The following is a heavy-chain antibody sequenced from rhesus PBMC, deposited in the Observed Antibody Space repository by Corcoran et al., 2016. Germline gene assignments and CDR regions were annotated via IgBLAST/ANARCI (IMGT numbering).Heavy chain of an antibody. J-gene: IGHJ4*01. Sequence: QVTLKESGPALVKPTQTLTLPCTFSGFSLSTSGLGVGWIRQPPGKNLEWLAHIYWDDDKRYSTSLKSRLTISKDTSKNQVVLTMTNMDPVDTATYYCARTPIAVAGDYWGQGVLVTVSS. CDR1: GFSLSTSGLG. D-gene: IGHD6-37*01. V-gene: IGHV2-1*01. CDR2: IYWDDDK. CDR3: ARTPIAVAGDY.